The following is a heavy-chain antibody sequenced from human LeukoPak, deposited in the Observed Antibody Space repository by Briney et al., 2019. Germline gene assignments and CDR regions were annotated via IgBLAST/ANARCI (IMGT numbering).Heavy chain of an antibody. V-gene: IGHV4-39*01. D-gene: IGHD6-13*01. CDR3: ARFMAATAYCFDY. CDR1: GFTFSCYSMN. CDR2: IYYSGST. J-gene: IGHJ4*02. Sequence: PGGSLSFSCAASGFTFSCYSMNWVRQPPGKGVEWIGSIYYSGSTYYNPSLKSRVTMSVDTSKTQFSLNLNSVTAADTAVYYCARFMAATAYCFDYWGQGTLVTVSS.